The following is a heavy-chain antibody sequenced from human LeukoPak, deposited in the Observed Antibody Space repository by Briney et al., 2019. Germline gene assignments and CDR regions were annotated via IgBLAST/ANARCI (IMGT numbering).Heavy chain of an antibody. V-gene: IGHV4-30-4*01. CDR3: AREGEYSNRLDP. CDR2: IYYSGST. D-gene: IGHD4-11*01. Sequence: PSQTLSLTCTVSGGSISSGDYYWSWIRQPPGKGLEWIGYIYYSGSTDYNPSLKSRVTISVDTSKNQFSLKLSSVTAADTAVYYCAREGEYSNRLDPWGQGTLVTVSS. J-gene: IGHJ5*02. CDR1: GGSISSGDYY.